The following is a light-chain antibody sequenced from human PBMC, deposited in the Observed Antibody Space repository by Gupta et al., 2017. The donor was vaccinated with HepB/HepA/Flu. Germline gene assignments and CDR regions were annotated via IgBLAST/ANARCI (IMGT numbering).Light chain of an antibody. CDR1: QGIGNF. CDR3: RQDDGFPRT. CDR2: DAS. J-gene: IGKJ1*01. Sequence: DIKMTQSPSSLSASVGDRVSITCRASQGIGNFLGWYPQKPGKAPKRLIYDASIAQQGVPSRFSGSASGTEFTLTISSLHPEDFATYYCRQDDGFPRTFGQGTKVEIK. V-gene: IGKV1-17*01.